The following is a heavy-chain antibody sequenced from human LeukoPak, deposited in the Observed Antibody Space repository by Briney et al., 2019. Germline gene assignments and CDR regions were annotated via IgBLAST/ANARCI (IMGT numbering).Heavy chain of an antibody. J-gene: IGHJ2*01. CDR2: INPSGGST. V-gene: IGHV1-46*03. CDR3: ARGGYEVWYFDL. Sequence: ASVKVSCTAAGCSFTSYVMKWVREAPGQRLKGMGIINPSGGSTSYGQKFQGRVTMTRDTSTSTVYMERSSLRSEDTAVYYCARGGYEVWYFDLWGRGTLVTVSS. D-gene: IGHD5-12*01. CDR1: GCSFTSYV.